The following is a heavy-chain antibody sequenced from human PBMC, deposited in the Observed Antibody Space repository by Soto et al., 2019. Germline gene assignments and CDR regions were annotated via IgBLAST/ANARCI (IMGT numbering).Heavy chain of an antibody. CDR1: GFTFSSYE. CDR3: AREGSITIFGVVTSYYYYGMDV. CDR2: ISSSGSTI. J-gene: IGHJ6*02. Sequence: PGGSLRLSCAASGFTFSSYEMNWVRQAPGKGLEWVSYISSSGSTIYYADSVKGRFTTSRDNAKNSLYLQMNSLRAEDTAVYYCAREGSITIFGVVTSYYYYGMDVWGQGTTVTVSS. D-gene: IGHD3-3*01. V-gene: IGHV3-48*03.